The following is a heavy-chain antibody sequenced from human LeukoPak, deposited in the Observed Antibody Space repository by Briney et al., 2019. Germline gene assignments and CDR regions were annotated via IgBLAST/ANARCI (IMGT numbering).Heavy chain of an antibody. CDR2: IKQDGSEK. CDR1: GFTFSSYA. Sequence: GGSLRLSCAASGFTFSSYAMNWVRQAPGKGLEWVANIKQDGSEKYYVDSVKGRFTISRDNAKNSLYLQMNSLRAEDTAVYYCARAYSSPNWFDPWGQGSLVTVSS. J-gene: IGHJ5*02. CDR3: ARAYSSPNWFDP. V-gene: IGHV3-7*05. D-gene: IGHD6-13*01.